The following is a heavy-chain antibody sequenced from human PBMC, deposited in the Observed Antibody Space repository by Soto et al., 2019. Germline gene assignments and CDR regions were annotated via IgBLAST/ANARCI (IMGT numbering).Heavy chain of an antibody. Sequence: QVQLVESGGGVVQPGRSLRLSCAASGFTFSNYPLHWVRQAPGKGLEWVAVISYDATTKYYADSVKGRFTISRDNSKNPRHLQMNSLRAEDTAVYYCASDPLVGAPDYFDSWRQGTLVTVSS. V-gene: IGHV3-30-3*01. CDR1: GFTFSNYP. J-gene: IGHJ4*02. CDR3: ASDPLVGAPDYFDS. CDR2: ISYDATTK. D-gene: IGHD1-26*01.